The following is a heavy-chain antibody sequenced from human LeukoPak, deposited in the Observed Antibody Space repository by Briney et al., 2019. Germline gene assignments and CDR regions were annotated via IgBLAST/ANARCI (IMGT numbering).Heavy chain of an antibody. CDR3: AKDAVGGTAYYFDY. CDR1: GFTFSSYA. J-gene: IGHJ4*01. V-gene: IGHV3-23*01. D-gene: IGHD1-26*01. CDR2: IGSGGDT. Sequence: GGSLGLSCAASGFTFSSYAMSWVRQAPGKGPEWVSAIGSGGDTYYAGSVRGRFTISRDNSKNTLYLQINSLRAEDTALYYCAKDAVGGTAYYFDYWGQGTLVTVSS.